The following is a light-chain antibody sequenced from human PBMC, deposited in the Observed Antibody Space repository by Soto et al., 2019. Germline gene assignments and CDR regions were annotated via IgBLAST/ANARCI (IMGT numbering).Light chain of an antibody. Sequence: QSVLTQPPSASGSLGQSVTISCTGTSSDVGGYNYVSWYQQHPGEAPKLMIYEVSKWPSGVPDRFSGSKSGNTASLTVSGLQAEDEADYYCSSYAGNNNLVFGGGTKLTVL. CDR2: EVS. V-gene: IGLV2-8*01. CDR3: SSYAGNNNLV. J-gene: IGLJ2*01. CDR1: SSDVGGYNY.